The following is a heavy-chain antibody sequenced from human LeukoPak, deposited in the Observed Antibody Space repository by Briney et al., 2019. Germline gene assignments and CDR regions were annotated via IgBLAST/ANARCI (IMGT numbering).Heavy chain of an antibody. CDR1: GISLSNYG. Sequence: GGSLRLSCAVSGISLSNYGMSWVRQAPGKGLEWVAGISGSGGGTNYADSVKGRFTISRDNPKNTLYLQMNRLRAEDTAVYYRAKGGSSYGTKGFDPWGQGTLVTVSS. V-gene: IGHV3-23*01. CDR2: ISGSGGGT. J-gene: IGHJ5*02. CDR3: AKGGSSYGTKGFDP. D-gene: IGHD5-18*01.